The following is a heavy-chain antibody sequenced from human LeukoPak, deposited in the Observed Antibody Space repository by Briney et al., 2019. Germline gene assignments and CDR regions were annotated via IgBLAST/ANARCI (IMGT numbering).Heavy chain of an antibody. CDR3: GKDIVLMVYAAGFDI. V-gene: IGHV3-9*01. CDR2: ISWKSGSI. Sequence: GGSLRLSCVASGFTFDEYAMHWVRPAPGKGLEWVSGISWKSGSIGYADSVKGRFTISRDNTKNSLYLQMNSLRAEDTALYYCGKDIVLMVYAAGFDIWGQGTMVTVSS. J-gene: IGHJ3*02. CDR1: GFTFDEYA. D-gene: IGHD2-8*01.